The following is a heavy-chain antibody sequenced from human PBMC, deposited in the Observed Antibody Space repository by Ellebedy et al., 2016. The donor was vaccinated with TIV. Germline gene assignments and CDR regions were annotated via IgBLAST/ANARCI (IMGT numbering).Heavy chain of an antibody. CDR1: GGSISSYY. V-gene: IGHV4-59*12. D-gene: IGHD2-21*01. CDR2: FYYSGST. J-gene: IGHJ4*02. CDR3: ARGSTYLNS. Sequence: MPSETLSLTCTVSGGSISSYYWSWIRQPPGKGLEWIGYFYYSGSTNYNPSLKSRVSMSVDTSENQFSLKLTSVTAADTAVYYCARGSTYLNSWGQGTQVTVSS.